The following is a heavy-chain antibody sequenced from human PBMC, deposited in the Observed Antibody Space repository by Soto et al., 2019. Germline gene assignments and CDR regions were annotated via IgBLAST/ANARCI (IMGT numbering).Heavy chain of an antibody. J-gene: IGHJ4*02. D-gene: IGHD5-12*01. Sequence: ASVKVSCKASGYTFTSYGISWVRQAPGQGLEWMGWISAYNGNTNYAQKLQGRVTMTTDTSTSTAYMELRSLRSDDTAVYYCARVSEDIVATIFPWVSLGIAYWGQGTLVTGSS. CDR3: ARVSEDIVATIFPWVSLGIAY. V-gene: IGHV1-18*01. CDR2: ISAYNGNT. CDR1: GYTFTSYG.